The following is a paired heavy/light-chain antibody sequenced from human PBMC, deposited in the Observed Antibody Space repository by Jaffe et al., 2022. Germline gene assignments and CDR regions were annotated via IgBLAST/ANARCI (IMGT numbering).Light chain of an antibody. CDR2: DVS. V-gene: IGLV2-14*03. Sequence: QSALTQPASVSGSRGQSITISCTGTSSDVGGYNYVSWYQQHPGKAPQLMIYDVSNRPSGVSNRFSGSKSGNTASLTISGLQAEDEADYYCGSYTSNNTPYNYVFGTGTKVTVL. CDR1: SSDVGGYNY. J-gene: IGLJ1*01. CDR3: GSYTSNNTPYNYV.
Heavy chain of an antibody. D-gene: IGHD2-15*01. J-gene: IGHJ5*02. CDR2: IGDSGINT. CDR1: GFTFSSYA. CDR3: AKVVKCSGGSCYRWFDP. Sequence: EVQLLESGGGLVQPGGSLRLSCAASGFTFSSYAMSWVRQAPGKGLEWVSGIGDSGINTYYTDSVKGRFTVSRDNSKNTMYLQMNSLRAEDTAAYYCAKVVKCSGGSCYRWFDPWGQGTLVTVSS. V-gene: IGHV3-23*01.